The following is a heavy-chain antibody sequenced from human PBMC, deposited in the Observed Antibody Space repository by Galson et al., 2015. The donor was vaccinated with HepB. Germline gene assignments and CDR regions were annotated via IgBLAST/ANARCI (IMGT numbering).Heavy chain of an antibody. D-gene: IGHD3-10*01. CDR1: GFTVSSNY. CDR3: ARGPDRYYYGSGSYNY. V-gene: IGHV3-53*01. Sequence: SLRLSCAASGFTVSSNYMSWVRQAPGKGLEWVSVIYSGGSTYYADSVKGRFTISRDNSKNTLYLQMNSLRAEDTAVYYCARGPDRYYYGSGSYNYWGQGTLVTVSS. CDR2: IYSGGST. J-gene: IGHJ4*02.